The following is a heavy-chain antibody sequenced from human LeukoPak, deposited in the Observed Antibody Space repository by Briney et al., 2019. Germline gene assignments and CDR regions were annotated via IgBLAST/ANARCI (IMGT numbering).Heavy chain of an antibody. Sequence: GGSLRLSCAASGFTFSSYAMSWVRQAPGKGLEWVSAISGSGGSTYYADSVKGRFTISRDNTKNTLYLQMNSLRAEDTAVYYCTRGGNSYGQASNWFDPWGQGTLVTVSS. CDR1: GFTFSSYA. V-gene: IGHV3-23*01. CDR3: TRGGNSYGQASNWFDP. J-gene: IGHJ5*02. CDR2: ISGSGGST. D-gene: IGHD5-18*01.